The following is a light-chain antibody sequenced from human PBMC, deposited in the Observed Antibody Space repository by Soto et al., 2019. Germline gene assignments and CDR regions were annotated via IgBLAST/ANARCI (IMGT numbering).Light chain of an antibody. CDR2: GAS. V-gene: IGKV3-15*01. J-gene: IGKJ1*01. Sequence: EIVMTQSPATLSVSPGERATLSCRASQSVSRNLAWYQQKPGQGPRLLIYGASTRATGIPARFSGSGSGTEFTLTISSLQSEDFAVYYCQQYNNWPGTFGQGTKVEIK. CDR1: QSVSRN. CDR3: QQYNNWPGT.